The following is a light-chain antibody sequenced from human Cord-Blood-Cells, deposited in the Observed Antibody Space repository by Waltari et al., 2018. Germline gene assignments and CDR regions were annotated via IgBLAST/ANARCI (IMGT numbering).Light chain of an antibody. CDR1: QSVSSY. CDR2: DAS. J-gene: IGKJ4*01. Sequence: EIVLTQSPATLSLSPGERPTLTCRASQSVSSYLAWYQQKPGHAPRLLIYDASNRATGIPARFSGSGSGTDFTLTISSLEPEDFAVYYCQQRSNWPPLTFGGGTKVEIK. CDR3: QQRSNWPPLT. V-gene: IGKV3-11*01.